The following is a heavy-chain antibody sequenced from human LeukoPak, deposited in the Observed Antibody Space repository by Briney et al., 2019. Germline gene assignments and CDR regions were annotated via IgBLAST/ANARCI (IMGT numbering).Heavy chain of an antibody. D-gene: IGHD6-19*01. V-gene: IGHV3-23*01. CDR1: GFAFNNYA. CDR2: IGVSGGST. J-gene: IGHJ4*02. Sequence: PRGSLRLSCAEPGFAFNNYATSWVRQAPGRGLEGVSSIGVSGGSTYYADSVRGRFTMSRDNSKNTLYLQMNSLRAEDTAVYFCAKEGDSSGYYVILCFFDYWGQGTLVTVSS. CDR3: AKEGDSSGYYVILCFFDY.